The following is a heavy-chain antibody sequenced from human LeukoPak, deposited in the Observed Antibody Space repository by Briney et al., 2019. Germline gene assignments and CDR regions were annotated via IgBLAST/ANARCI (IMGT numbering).Heavy chain of an antibody. D-gene: IGHD3-9*01. CDR1: GFTFSSYS. CDR2: ISSSSSHI. CDR3: ARGDILTGYFSAGNWFDP. V-gene: IGHV3-21*01. J-gene: IGHJ5*02. Sequence: PGGSLRLSCAASGFTFSSYSMNWVRQAPGKGLEWVSSISSSSSHIYYADSVKGRFTISRDNAKNSLYLQMNSLRAEDTAVYYCARGDILTGYFSAGNWFDPWGQGTLVTVSS.